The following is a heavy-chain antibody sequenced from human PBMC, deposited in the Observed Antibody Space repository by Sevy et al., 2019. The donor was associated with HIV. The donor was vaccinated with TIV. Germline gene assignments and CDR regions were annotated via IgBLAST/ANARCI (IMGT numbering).Heavy chain of an antibody. CDR3: VKGMDSAGKYVNFDS. J-gene: IGHJ4*02. D-gene: IGHD3-22*01. CDR2: ISWNGENM. Sequence: GGSLRLSCAVSGFMFDAYAMHWVRQSPGKGLEWVSSISWNGENMGYADFVKGRFTISRDNAKKSLYLQMNGLRVEDTALFYCVKGMDSAGKYVNFDSWGQETLVTVSS. CDR1: GFMFDAYA. V-gene: IGHV3-9*01.